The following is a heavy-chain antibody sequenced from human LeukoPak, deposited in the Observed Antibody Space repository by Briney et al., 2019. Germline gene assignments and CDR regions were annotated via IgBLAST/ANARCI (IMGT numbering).Heavy chain of an antibody. Sequence: ASMKASCKAFGYSFTGYHLRWVRQAPRQGLEWMGWVNPKTGGTNYARKFQGRVTMTRDTSINTVNMELSRLTSDGTAVYYCAREFSSKLEWLAYVTGDDAFDVWGQGTMITVS. CDR3: AREFSSKLEWLAYVTGDDAFDV. J-gene: IGHJ3*01. CDR2: VNPKTGGT. D-gene: IGHD3-3*01. CDR1: GYSFTGYH. V-gene: IGHV1-2*02.